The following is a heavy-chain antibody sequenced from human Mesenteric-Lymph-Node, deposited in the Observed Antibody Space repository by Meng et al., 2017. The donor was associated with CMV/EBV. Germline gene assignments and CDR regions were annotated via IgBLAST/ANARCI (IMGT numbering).Heavy chain of an antibody. D-gene: IGHD2-2*01. CDR3: ARDQEYQLLTSFYYYYGMDV. CDR2: ISYDGDNK. V-gene: IGHV3-30*03. CDR1: GFTFSSYS. Sequence: GESLKISCAASGFTFSSYSMNWVRQAPGKGLEWVAVISYDGDNKYYADSVKGRFTISRDNSKNTLYLQMNSLRAEDTAVYYCARDQEYQLLTSFYYYYGMDVWGQGTTVTVSS. J-gene: IGHJ6*02.